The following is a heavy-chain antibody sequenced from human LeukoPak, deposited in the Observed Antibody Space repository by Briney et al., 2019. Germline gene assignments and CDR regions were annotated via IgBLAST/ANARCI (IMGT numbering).Heavy chain of an antibody. J-gene: IGHJ4*02. V-gene: IGHV1-69*13. CDR3: ARDSAASDYYDSSGHTYYFDY. CDR2: IIPIFGTA. D-gene: IGHD3-22*01. CDR1: GGTFSSYA. Sequence: GASVKVSCKASGGTFSSYAISWVRQAPGQGLEWMGGIIPIFGTANYAQKFQGRVTITADESTSTAYMELSSLRSEDTAVYYCARDSAASDYYDSSGHTYYFDYWGQGTLVTVSS.